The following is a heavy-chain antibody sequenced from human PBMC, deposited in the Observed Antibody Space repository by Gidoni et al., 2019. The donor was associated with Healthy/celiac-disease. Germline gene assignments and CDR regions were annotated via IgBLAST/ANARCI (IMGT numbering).Heavy chain of an antibody. CDR1: GFTFDDYA. CDR3: ARRYYDILTGYSYFDY. CDR2: ISWNSGSI. J-gene: IGHJ4*02. D-gene: IGHD3-9*01. V-gene: IGHV3-9*01. Sequence: EVQLVESGGGLVQPGRSLRLSCAASGFTFDDYAMHWVRHAPGKGLEWVSGISWNSGSIGYADSVKGRFTISRDNAKNSLYLQMNSLRAEDTALYYCARRYYDILTGYSYFDYWGQGTLVTVSS.